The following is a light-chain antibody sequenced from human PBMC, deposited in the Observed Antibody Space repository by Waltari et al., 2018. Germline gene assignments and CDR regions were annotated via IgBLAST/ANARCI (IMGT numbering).Light chain of an antibody. Sequence: QSALTQPASVSGSPGQSITIPCTGTSSDVGAYNYVSWYQQHPGKAPRLMIYDVSARPSGVSNRFSGSKSGNTASLTISGLQAEDEADYYCSSYTDKSTWVFGGGTKLTVL. CDR1: SSDVGAYNY. V-gene: IGLV2-14*03. J-gene: IGLJ3*02. CDR2: DVS. CDR3: SSYTDKSTWV.